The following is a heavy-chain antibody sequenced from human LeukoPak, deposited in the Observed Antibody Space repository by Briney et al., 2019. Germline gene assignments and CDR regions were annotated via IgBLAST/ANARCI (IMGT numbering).Heavy chain of an antibody. CDR2: ISYDENNE. D-gene: IGHD1-26*01. V-gene: IGHV3-30-3*01. CDR1: GFTFSRYA. CDR3: ARAYAGSYSGGDY. J-gene: IGHJ4*02. Sequence: PVGSLRLSCAASGFTFSRYAIHWVRQAPGKGLEWVAVISYDENNENYADSVKGRFTISRDNSKNTLYLQMNSLRVEDTAVYYCARAYAGSYSGGDYWGQGTLVTVSS.